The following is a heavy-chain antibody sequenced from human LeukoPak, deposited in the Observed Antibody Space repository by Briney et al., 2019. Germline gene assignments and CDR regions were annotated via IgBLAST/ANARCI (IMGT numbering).Heavy chain of an antibody. D-gene: IGHD3-10*01. V-gene: IGHV1-2*02. CDR1: RYTFTGYY. CDR3: ARFFWFGDRTLDY. J-gene: IGHJ4*02. Sequence: VASVKVSCKASRYTFTGYYIHWVRQAPGQGLEWMGWINPNSGGTNYAQKFQGRVTMTRDTSISTAYMELSRLRSDDTAVYFCARFFWFGDRTLDYWGQGTLVTVSS. CDR2: INPNSGGT.